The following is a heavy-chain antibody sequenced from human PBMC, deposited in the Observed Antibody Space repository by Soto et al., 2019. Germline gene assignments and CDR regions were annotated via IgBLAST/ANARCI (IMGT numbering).Heavy chain of an antibody. J-gene: IGHJ4*02. CDR2: IHYSGSA. V-gene: IGHV4-39*01. Sequence: SETLSLICTVSGGSISTSSYYWGWIRQPPGKGLEWIGSIHYSGSAYYNSSLKSRLTISIDTSKNQFSLKLTSVTAADTAVYYCARHRRTSAYYWTDYFDYWGQGTLVTVSS. CDR3: ARHRRTSAYYWTDYFDY. D-gene: IGHD3-22*01. CDR1: GGSISTSSYY.